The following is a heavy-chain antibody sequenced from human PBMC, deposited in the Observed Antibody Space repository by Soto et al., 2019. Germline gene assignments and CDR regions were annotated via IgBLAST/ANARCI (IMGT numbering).Heavy chain of an antibody. D-gene: IGHD2-21*01. Sequence: QVQLVQSGAEVKKPGSSVKVSCKDSGGTFSSYSMCWVRQAPGQGLEWMGRIIPRLGVRNYAQRFQDRVTITADKSTAPGHVELSSLRSEDTSLYYGTIGSWSGEVFDIWGQGTMVTVSS. CDR3: TIGSWSGEVFDI. CDR1: GGTFSSYS. V-gene: IGHV1-69*02. CDR2: IIPRLGVR. J-gene: IGHJ3*02.